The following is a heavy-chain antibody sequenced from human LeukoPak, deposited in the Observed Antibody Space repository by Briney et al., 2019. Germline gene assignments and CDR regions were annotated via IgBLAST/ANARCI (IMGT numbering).Heavy chain of an antibody. CDR1: GYTFTSYG. D-gene: IGHD1-26*01. CDR3: ARDRAHVSGYYYYYMDV. CDR2: ISAYNGNT. V-gene: IGHV1-18*01. J-gene: IGHJ6*03. Sequence: ASVKVSCKASGYTFTSYGISWVRQAPGQGLEWMGWISAYNGNTNYAQKLQGRVTMTTDTSTSTAYMELRSLRSDDTAVYYCARDRAHVSGYYYYYMDVWGKGTTVTVSS.